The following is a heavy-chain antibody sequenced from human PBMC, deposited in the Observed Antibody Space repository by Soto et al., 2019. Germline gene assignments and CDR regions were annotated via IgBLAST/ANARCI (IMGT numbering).Heavy chain of an antibody. Sequence: SETLCLTCTVSGGSISSYCWSWIRQPPGKGLEWIGYIYYSGSTNYNPSLKSRVTISVDTSKNQFSLKLSSVTAADTAVYYCARRYCTNGVCSNFDYWGQGTLVTVSS. J-gene: IGHJ4*02. CDR2: IYYSGST. CDR3: ARRYCTNGVCSNFDY. CDR1: GGSISSYC. D-gene: IGHD2-8*01. V-gene: IGHV4-59*01.